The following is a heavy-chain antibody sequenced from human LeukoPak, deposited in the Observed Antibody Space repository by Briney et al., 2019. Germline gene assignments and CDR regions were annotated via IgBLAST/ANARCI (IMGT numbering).Heavy chain of an antibody. CDR1: GYTFTSYG. CDR2: ISAYNGNT. J-gene: IGHJ3*01. D-gene: IGHD3-3*01. CDR3: ARVEKRITIFGMTDAFDG. V-gene: IGHV1-18*01. Sequence: GSVKVSCKASGYTFTSYGMSGVRQAPGQGVEGMGWISAYNGNTNSAQQRQGRDTMTTDTSTSTAYMELTGLRSDDTAVYYCARVEKRITIFGMTDAFDGWGQGTIVTVSS.